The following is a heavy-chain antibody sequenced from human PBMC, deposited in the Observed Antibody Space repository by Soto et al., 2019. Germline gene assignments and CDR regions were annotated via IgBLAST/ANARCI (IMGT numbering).Heavy chain of an antibody. CDR2: INPNSGGT. V-gene: IGHV1-2*04. Sequence: ASVKVSCKASGYTFTGYYMHWVRQAPGQGLEWMGWINPNSGGTNYAQKFQGWVTMTRDTSISTAYMELSRLRSDDTAVYYCARELGGSGWLKGYYSGMDVWGQGTTVTVSS. CDR1: GYTFTGYY. J-gene: IGHJ6*02. CDR3: ARELGGSGWLKGYYSGMDV. D-gene: IGHD6-19*01.